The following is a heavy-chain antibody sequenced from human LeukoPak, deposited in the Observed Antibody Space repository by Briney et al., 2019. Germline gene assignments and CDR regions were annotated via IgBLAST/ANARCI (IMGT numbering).Heavy chain of an antibody. Sequence: GGSLRLSCAASGFTFSSYAMSWVRQAPGKGLEWVSAISGSGGSTYYADSVKGRFTISRDNSKNTLYLQMNSLRAEDTAVYYCAKDPNYDFWSGYQDAVVWGQGTTVSVPS. D-gene: IGHD3-3*01. CDR1: GFTFSSYA. CDR2: ISGSGGST. V-gene: IGHV3-23*01. J-gene: IGHJ6*02. CDR3: AKDPNYDFWSGYQDAVV.